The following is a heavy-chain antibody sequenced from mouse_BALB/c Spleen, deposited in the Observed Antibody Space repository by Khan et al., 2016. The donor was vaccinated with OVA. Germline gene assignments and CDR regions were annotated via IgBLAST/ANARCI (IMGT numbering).Heavy chain of an antibody. V-gene: IGHV1S22*01. CDR2: IYPGSGST. CDR3: TRWSYWFAY. CDR1: AYTFTSYW. D-gene: IGHD2-12*01. J-gene: IGHJ3*01. Sequence: LQQPGSELVRPGASVKLSCKASAYTFTSYWMHWVKQRPGQGLEWIGDIYPGSGSTNYDEKFKSKATLTVDTSSSTAYMQLSSLTSEDSAVYYCTRWSYWFAYWGQGTLVTVS.